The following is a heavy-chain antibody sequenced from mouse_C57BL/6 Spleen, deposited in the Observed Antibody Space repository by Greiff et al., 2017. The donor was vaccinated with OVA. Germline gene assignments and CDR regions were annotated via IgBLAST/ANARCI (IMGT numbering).Heavy chain of an antibody. CDR2: IDPSDSET. CDR3: ARRDYYGSSYWYFDV. J-gene: IGHJ1*03. CDR1: GYTFTSYW. V-gene: IGHV1-52*01. D-gene: IGHD1-1*01. Sequence: QVQLQQPGAELVRPGSSVKLSCKASGYTFTSYWMHWVKQRPIQGLEWIGNIDPSDSETHYNQKFKDKATLTVDKSSSTAYMQLSSLTSEDSAVYYGARRDYYGSSYWYFDVWGTGTTVTVSS.